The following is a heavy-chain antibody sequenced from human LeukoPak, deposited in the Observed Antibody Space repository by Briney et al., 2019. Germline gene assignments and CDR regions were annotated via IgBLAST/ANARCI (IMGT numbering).Heavy chain of an antibody. CDR1: GFTYSVYW. CDR3: VRHYYDSSGGSFDM. Sequence: GGSLRLSCAASGFTYSVYWMGWVRQAPGKGLEWVADIKHDGSETYHVDFVKGRFTISRNNAESSLYLRMNSLRAEDTALYYCVRHYYDSSGGSFDMWDQGRMVTVS. V-gene: IGHV3-7*01. CDR2: IKHDGSET. J-gene: IGHJ3*02. D-gene: IGHD3-22*01.